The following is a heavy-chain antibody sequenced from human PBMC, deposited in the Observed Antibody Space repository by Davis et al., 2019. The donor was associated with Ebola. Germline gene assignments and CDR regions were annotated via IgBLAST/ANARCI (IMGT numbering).Heavy chain of an antibody. CDR2: VYYSGST. Sequence: SETLSLTCTVSGASISTSSFYWAWIRQPPGKGLEWIGTVYYSGSTYYNPSLKSRVTISADTSKSQFSLKLRSVTAADTAVYYCARQGWSGYSLRHWLDPWGRGTLVTVSS. CDR3: ARQGWSGYSLRHWLDP. V-gene: IGHV4-39*01. CDR1: GASISTSSFY. J-gene: IGHJ5*02. D-gene: IGHD3-3*01.